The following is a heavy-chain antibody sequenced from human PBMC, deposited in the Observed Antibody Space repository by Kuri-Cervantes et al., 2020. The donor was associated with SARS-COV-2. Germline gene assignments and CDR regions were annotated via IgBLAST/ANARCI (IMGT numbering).Heavy chain of an antibody. D-gene: IGHD2-15*01. Sequence: GESLKISCAASGFTFSSYAMSWVRQAPGKGLEWVSRINPDGSYTNNADSVKGRFTLSRGNAKNSLYLQMNSLRAEDTAFYYCAKDMSRGTSGYGMDVWGQGTTVTVSS. CDR3: AKDMSRGTSGYGMDV. CDR2: INPDGSYT. J-gene: IGHJ6*02. V-gene: IGHV3-74*01. CDR1: GFTFSSYA.